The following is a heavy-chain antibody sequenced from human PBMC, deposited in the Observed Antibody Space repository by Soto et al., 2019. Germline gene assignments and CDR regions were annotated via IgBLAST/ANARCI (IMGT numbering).Heavy chain of an antibody. J-gene: IGHJ5*02. CDR1: GFPFSDYA. CDR3: VKGVVGCCCSTASCSHWFDP. D-gene: IGHD3-16*02. Sequence: EVQLVESGGDLVQPGGSLRLSCSASGFPFSDYAMHWIRQAPGMRPEHVCGISSTGLNTYYADSVRGRFTISRDNSKNTVHLRMSSLRTEDTAVYYCVKGVVGCCCSTASCSHWFDPWGQGTLVTVSS. V-gene: IGHV3-64D*06. CDR2: ISSTGLNT.